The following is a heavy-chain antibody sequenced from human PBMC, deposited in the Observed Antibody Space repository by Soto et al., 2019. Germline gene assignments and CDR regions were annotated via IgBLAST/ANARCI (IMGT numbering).Heavy chain of an antibody. CDR2: IYYSGST. V-gene: IGHV4-59*01. D-gene: IGHD3-9*01. CDR1: GGSISSYY. J-gene: IGHJ6*02. Sequence: PSETLSLTCTVSGGSISSYYWSWIRQPPGKGLEWIGYIYYSGSTNYNPSLKSRVTISVDTSKNQFSLKLGSVTAADTAVYYCARESLTGMDVWGQGTTVTVSS. CDR3: ARESLTGMDV.